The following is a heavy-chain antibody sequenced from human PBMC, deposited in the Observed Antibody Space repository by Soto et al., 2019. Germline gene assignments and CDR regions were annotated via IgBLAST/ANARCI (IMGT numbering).Heavy chain of an antibody. CDR2: IWYDGSNK. J-gene: IGHJ4*02. D-gene: IGHD3-22*01. CDR1: GFTFRSYG. CDR3: ARGNHESSGHLDY. Sequence: QVPLVESGGGVVQPGTSLRLSCATSGFTFRSYGMHWVRQAPGKGLEWVAVIWYDGSNKYYADSVKGRFTISRDNSKNTMFLQMNSLRAEDTAVYYCARGNHESSGHLDYWGQGTLVTVSS. V-gene: IGHV3-33*01.